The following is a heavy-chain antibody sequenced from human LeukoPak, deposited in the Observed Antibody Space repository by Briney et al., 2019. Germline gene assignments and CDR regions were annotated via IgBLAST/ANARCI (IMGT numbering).Heavy chain of an antibody. CDR1: GGSISSYY. Sequence: SETLSLTCTVSGGSISSYYWSWIRQPAGKGLEWIGRIYTSGSTNYNPSLKSRVTMSVDTSKNQFSLKLSSVTAADTAVYYCARGGGGDFWSLGYYYYMDVWGKGTTVTVSS. CDR2: IYTSGST. D-gene: IGHD3-3*01. J-gene: IGHJ6*03. CDR3: ARGGGGDFWSLGYYYYMDV. V-gene: IGHV4-4*07.